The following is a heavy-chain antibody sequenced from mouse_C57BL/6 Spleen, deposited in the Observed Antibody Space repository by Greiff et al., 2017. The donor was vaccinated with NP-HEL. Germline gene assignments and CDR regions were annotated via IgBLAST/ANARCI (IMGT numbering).Heavy chain of an antibody. D-gene: IGHD2-4*01. J-gene: IGHJ1*03. V-gene: IGHV1-81*01. CDR2: IYPRSGNT. CDR3: ARDDYDGAYWYFDV. Sequence: QVQLQQSGAELARPGASVKLSCKASGYTFTSYGISWVKQRTGQGLEWIGEIYPRSGNTYYNEKFKGKATLTADKSSSTAYMELRSLTSEDSAVYFCARDDYDGAYWYFDVWGTRTTVTVSS. CDR1: GYTFTSYG.